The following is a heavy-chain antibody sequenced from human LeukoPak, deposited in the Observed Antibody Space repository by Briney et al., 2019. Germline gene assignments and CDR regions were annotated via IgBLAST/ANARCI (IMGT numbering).Heavy chain of an antibody. J-gene: IGHJ4*02. CDR3: ARGYDSSGYEFDY. D-gene: IGHD3-22*01. CDR1: GFTFSSYS. CDR2: ISSSSYI. Sequence: GGSLRLSCAASGFTFSSYSMNWVRQAPGKGLEWVSSISSSSYIYYADSVKGRFTISRDNAKNSLYLQMNGLRAEDTAVYYCARGYDSSGYEFDYWGQGTLVTVSS. V-gene: IGHV3-21*01.